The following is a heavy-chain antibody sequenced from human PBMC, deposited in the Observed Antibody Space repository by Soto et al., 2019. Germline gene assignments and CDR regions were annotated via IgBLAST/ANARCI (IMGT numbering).Heavy chain of an antibody. CDR1: GFAFNTSG. V-gene: IGHV3-30*03. CDR2: ISYDGNTQ. CDR3: ATKVRVKNYYSAGRDT. D-gene: IGHD3-22*01. Sequence: QVQLVESGGGVVQPGRSLRLSCEVSGFAFNTSGMYWVRQSPGRGLEWVAVISYDGNTQYYAESLKGRFTISRDNSKNTLFLNMNRLRSEDTAVYYCATKVRVKNYYSAGRDTWGQGTLVTVSS. J-gene: IGHJ5*02.